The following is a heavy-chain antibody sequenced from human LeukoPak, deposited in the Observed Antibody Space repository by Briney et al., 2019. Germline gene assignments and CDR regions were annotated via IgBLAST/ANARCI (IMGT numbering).Heavy chain of an antibody. CDR3: ARIEYSSSSHFYYYYYYMDV. D-gene: IGHD6-6*01. V-gene: IGHV5-51*01. CDR2: IYPGDSDT. CDR1: GYSFTSYW. Sequence: GESLKISCKGSGYSFTSYWIGWVRQMPGKGLEWMGIIYPGDSDTRYSPSSQGQVTISADKSISTAYLQWSSLKASDTAMYYCARIEYSSSSHFYYYYYYMDVWGKGTTVTVSS. J-gene: IGHJ6*03.